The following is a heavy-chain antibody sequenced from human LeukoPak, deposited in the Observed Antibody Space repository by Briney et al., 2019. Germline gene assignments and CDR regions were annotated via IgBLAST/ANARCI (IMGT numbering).Heavy chain of an antibody. CDR2: ISSSSSYI. J-gene: IGHJ4*02. CDR1: GFTFSSYA. CDR3: ARDYIAARVSV. D-gene: IGHD6-6*01. V-gene: IGHV3-21*01. Sequence: GGSLRLSCAASGFTFSSYAMTWVRQAPGKGLEWVSSISSSSSYIYYADSVKGRFTISRDNAKNSLYLQMNSLRAEDTAVYYCARDYIAARVSVWGQGTLVTVSS.